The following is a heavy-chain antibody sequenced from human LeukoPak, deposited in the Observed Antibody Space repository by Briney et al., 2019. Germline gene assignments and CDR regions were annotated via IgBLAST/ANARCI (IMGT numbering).Heavy chain of an antibody. J-gene: IGHJ4*02. CDR1: GFTFSSYG. D-gene: IGHD5-24*01. Sequence: GGSLRLSCAASGFTFSSYGMHWVRQAPGKGLEWVAVISYDGSNKYYADSVKGRFTISRDNSKNTLYLQMNSLRAEDTAVYYCAKDSRDGDGYNLGYYFDYWGQGTLVTVSS. CDR3: AKDSRDGDGYNLGYYFDY. CDR2: ISYDGSNK. V-gene: IGHV3-30*18.